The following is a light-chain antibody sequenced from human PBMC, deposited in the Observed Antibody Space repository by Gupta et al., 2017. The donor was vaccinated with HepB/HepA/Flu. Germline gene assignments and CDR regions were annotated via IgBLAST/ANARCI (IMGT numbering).Light chain of an antibody. CDR3: QQYNSYPWT. CDR2: KAS. V-gene: IGKV1-5*03. Sequence: DIQKTQSPSTLCASVGDRVTITCRASQSISTWLAWYQQKPGKAPKLLIYKASSLESGVPSRFSGSGSGTQFTLTISSLQPDDFATYYCQQYNSYPWTFGQGTKVEIK. CDR1: QSISTW. J-gene: IGKJ1*01.